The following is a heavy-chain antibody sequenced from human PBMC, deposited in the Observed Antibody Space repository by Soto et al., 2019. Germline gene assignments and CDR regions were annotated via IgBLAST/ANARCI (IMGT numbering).Heavy chain of an antibody. CDR3: AKRPLGYCSSTSCQQLEYFDY. D-gene: IGHD2-2*01. Sequence: RGSLRLSCAASGFTFSSYAMSWVRQAPGKGLEWVSAISGSGGSTYYADSVKGRFTISRDNSKNTLYLQMNSLRAEDTAVYYCAKRPLGYCSSTSCQQLEYFDYWGQGTLVTVSS. V-gene: IGHV3-23*01. CDR1: GFTFSSYA. CDR2: ISGSGGST. J-gene: IGHJ4*02.